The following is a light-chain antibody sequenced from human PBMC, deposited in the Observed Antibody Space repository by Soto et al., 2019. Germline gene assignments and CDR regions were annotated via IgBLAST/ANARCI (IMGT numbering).Light chain of an antibody. CDR1: QSISSL. J-gene: IGKJ1*01. CDR2: KAS. Sequence: DIQMTQSPSTLSASVGDRVTITCRASQSISSLLAWNQQKPGKAPKLLIYKASSLESGVPSGFSGRGSGTEFTLTISSLQPDDFATYSCQQYSTYPWTFGQGTKVQIK. V-gene: IGKV1-5*03. CDR3: QQYSTYPWT.